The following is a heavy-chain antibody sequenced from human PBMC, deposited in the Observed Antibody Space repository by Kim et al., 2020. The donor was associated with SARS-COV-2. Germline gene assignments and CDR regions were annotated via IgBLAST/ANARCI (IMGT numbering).Heavy chain of an antibody. J-gene: IGHJ4*02. Sequence: SETLSLTCAVYGGSFSGYYWSWIRQPPGKGLEWIGEINHSGSTNYNPSLKSRVTISVDTSKNQFSLKLSSVTAADTAVYYCARARIVARAWSLHMQKYYFDYWGQGTMVTVSS. D-gene: IGHD5-12*01. CDR3: ARARIVARAWSLHMQKYYFDY. V-gene: IGHV4-34*01. CDR1: GGSFSGYY. CDR2: INHSGST.